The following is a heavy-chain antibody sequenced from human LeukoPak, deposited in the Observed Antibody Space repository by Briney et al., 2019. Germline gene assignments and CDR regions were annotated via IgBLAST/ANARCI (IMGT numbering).Heavy chain of an antibody. CDR3: AKPGVVVTASRAFYYYYYMDV. CDR1: GFTFSSYG. J-gene: IGHJ6*03. V-gene: IGHV3-30*18. D-gene: IGHD2-21*02. Sequence: PGRSLRLSCAASGFTFSSYGMHWVRQAPGKGLEWVAVISYDGSNKYYADSVKGRFTISRDNSKNTLYLQMNSLRAEDTAVYYCAKPGVVVTASRAFYYYYYMDVWGKGTTVTISS. CDR2: ISYDGSNK.